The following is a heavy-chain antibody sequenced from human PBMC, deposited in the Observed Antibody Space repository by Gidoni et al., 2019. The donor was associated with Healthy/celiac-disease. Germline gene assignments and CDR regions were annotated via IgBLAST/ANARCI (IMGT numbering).Heavy chain of an antibody. J-gene: IGHJ5*02. CDR3: ARTVVVRSWFDL. Sequence: QVQLVQSGAEVKKPGSSVKVSCKASGGTFSSYVINWVRQAPGQGLEWMGGSIPIFGTANYAQKFQGRVSITADKSTSTAYMELSSLRSEDTAVYYCARTVVVRSWFDLWGQGTLVTVSS. D-gene: IGHD2-15*01. V-gene: IGHV1-69*06. CDR1: GGTFSSYV. CDR2: SIPIFGTA.